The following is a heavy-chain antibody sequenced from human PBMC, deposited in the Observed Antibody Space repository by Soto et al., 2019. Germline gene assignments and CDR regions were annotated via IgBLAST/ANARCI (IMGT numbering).Heavy chain of an antibody. V-gene: IGHV1-3*01. D-gene: IGHD2-15*01. CDR1: GYTCTSYA. CDR2: INAGNGNT. J-gene: IGHJ4*02. CDR3: ARGPGGPDGPGDY. Sequence: QVQLVQSGAEVKKPGASVKVSCKASGYTCTSYAMYGVRQAPGQRLEWMGWINAGNGNTKYSQKFQGRVTITRDTSASTAYMELSSLRSGDTAVYYCARGPGGPDGPGDYWGQGTLVTVSS.